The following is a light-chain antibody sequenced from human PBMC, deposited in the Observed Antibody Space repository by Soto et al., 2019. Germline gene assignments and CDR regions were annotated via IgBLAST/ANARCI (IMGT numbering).Light chain of an antibody. CDR2: DSS. J-gene: IGKJ5*01. CDR1: LSVGTY. Sequence: IVLTHSPATLSLSPGERATLSCGASLSVGTYVAWYKQKPGLAPRLVIFDSSTRPTGIPDRFSGSGSGTDFTLTISRLEPEDFAVYFCQQYGNSPQITFGQGTRLEIK. CDR3: QQYGNSPQIT. V-gene: IGKV3D-20*01.